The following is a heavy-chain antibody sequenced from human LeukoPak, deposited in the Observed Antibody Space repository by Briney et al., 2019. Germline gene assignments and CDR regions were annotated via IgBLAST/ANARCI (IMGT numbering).Heavy chain of an antibody. CDR3: TREGNWNDQDY. J-gene: IGHJ4*02. Sequence: GGSLRLSCAASGFTFSSYEMNWVRQAPGKGLEWVSYISSSGTTIYYVDSVKGRFTISRDNAKNSLYLQMNSLRAEDTAVYYCTREGNWNDQDYWGQGTLVTVSS. V-gene: IGHV3-48*03. D-gene: IGHD1-20*01. CDR1: GFTFSSYE. CDR2: ISSSGTTI.